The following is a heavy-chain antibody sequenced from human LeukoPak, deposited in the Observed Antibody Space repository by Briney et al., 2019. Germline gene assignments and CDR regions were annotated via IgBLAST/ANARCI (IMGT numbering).Heavy chain of an antibody. CDR2: IYYSGST. D-gene: IGHD6-13*01. V-gene: IGHV4-59*01. J-gene: IGHJ4*02. CDR3: ARGIAAAGSGFDY. Sequence: SETLSLTCTVSGGSISSYYWSWIRQPPGKGLEWIGYIYYSGSTNYNPSLKSRVTISVDTSKNQFSLKLSSVTAADTAVYYCARGIAAAGSGFDYWGQGTLVTVSS. CDR1: GGSISSYY.